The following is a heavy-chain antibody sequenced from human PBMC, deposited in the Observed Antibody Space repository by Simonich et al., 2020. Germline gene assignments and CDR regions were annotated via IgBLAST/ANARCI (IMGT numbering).Heavy chain of an antibody. V-gene: IGHV1-69*06. J-gene: IGHJ6*03. CDR1: GGTFSSYA. CDR3: ARGGLADRRIVYYYYMDV. D-gene: IGHD2-15*01. CDR2: IILNLGRA. Sequence: QVQLVQSGAEVKKPGSSVKVSCKASGGTFSSYAISWVRQAPGQGLEWEGGIILNLGRANYAQKFQGRVKITADKSTSTAYMERSSLRSEDTAVYYCARGGLADRRIVYYYYMDVWGKGTTVTVSS.